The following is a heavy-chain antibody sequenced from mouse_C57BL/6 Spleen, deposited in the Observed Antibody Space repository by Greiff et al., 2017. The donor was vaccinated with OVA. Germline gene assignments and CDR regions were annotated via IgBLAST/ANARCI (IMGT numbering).Heavy chain of an antibody. V-gene: IGHV5-17*01. Sequence: EVLLVESGGGLVKPGGSLKLSCAASGFTFSDYGMHWVRQAPEKGLEWVAYISSGSSTIYYADTVKGRFTISRDNAKNTLFLQMTSLRSEDTAMYYCARASYDYSWFAYWGQGTLVTVSA. J-gene: IGHJ3*01. CDR1: GFTFSDYG. CDR2: ISSGSSTI. CDR3: ARASYDYSWFAY. D-gene: IGHD2-4*01.